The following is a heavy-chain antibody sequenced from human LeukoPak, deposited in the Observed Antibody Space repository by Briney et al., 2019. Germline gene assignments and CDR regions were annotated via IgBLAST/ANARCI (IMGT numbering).Heavy chain of an antibody. V-gene: IGHV3-23*01. Sequence: GGSPTLSCAASGFTFSSYAMSWVRQAPGKGLDWVSTISGSGGSTYYADSVKGRFTISRDNSKNTLYLQMNSLRSEDTAVYYCARVMRSGGSCYGYWGQGTLATVSS. CDR2: ISGSGGST. CDR3: ARVMRSGGSCYGY. J-gene: IGHJ4*02. D-gene: IGHD2-15*01. CDR1: GFTFSSYA.